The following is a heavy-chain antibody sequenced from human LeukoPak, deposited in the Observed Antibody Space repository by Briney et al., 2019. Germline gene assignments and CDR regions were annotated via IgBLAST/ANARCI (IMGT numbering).Heavy chain of an antibody. D-gene: IGHD6-13*01. CDR1: GFTFSSYS. Sequence: GGSLRLSCAASGFTFSSYSMNWVRQAPGKGLEWVSSISSSSSYIYYADSVKGRSTISRDNAKNSLYLQMNSLRAEDTGVYYCARDSPYSSSWEREYYFDYWGQGTLVTVSS. J-gene: IGHJ4*02. CDR3: ARDSPYSSSWEREYYFDY. CDR2: ISSSSSYI. V-gene: IGHV3-21*01.